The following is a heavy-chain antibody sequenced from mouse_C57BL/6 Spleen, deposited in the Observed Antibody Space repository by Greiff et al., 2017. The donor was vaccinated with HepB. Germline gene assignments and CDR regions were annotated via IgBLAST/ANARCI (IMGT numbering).Heavy chain of an antibody. J-gene: IGHJ1*03. V-gene: IGHV14-2*01. CDR3: ARDYGSSYGDV. Sequence: DVKLVESGAELVKPGASVKLSCTASGFNIKDYYMHWVKQRTEQGLEWIGRIDPEDGETKYAPKFQGKATITADTSSNTAYLQLSSLTSEDTAVYYCARDYGSSYGDVWGTGTTVTVSS. D-gene: IGHD1-1*01. CDR2: IDPEDGET. CDR1: GFNIKDYY.